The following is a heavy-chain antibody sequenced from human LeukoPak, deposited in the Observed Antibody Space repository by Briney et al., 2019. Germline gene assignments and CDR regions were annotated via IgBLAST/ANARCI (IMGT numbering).Heavy chain of an antibody. J-gene: IGHJ6*02. CDR1: GGSISSGSYY. D-gene: IGHD6-19*01. CDR3: ARGLMGNSSGWRYAMDV. CDR2: IYTSGST. V-gene: IGHV4-61*02. Sequence: SETLSLTCTVSGGSISSGSYYWSWIRQPAGKGLEWIGRIYTSGSTNYNPSLKSRVTISVDTSKNQFSLKLSSVTAADTAVYYCARGLMGNSSGWRYAMDVWGQGTTVTVSS.